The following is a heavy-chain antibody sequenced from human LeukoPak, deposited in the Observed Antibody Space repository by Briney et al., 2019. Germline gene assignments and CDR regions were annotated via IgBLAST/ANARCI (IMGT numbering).Heavy chain of an antibody. CDR2: IKLDGSEK. Sequence: PGGSLRLSCVASGFTFGKYWMSWVRQAPGKGLEWVANIKLDGSEKNYVDSVKGRFTISRDNAKNSLYLQMNSLRAEDTAVYYCARAVAGHFDYWGQGTLVTVSS. CDR3: ARAVAGHFDY. J-gene: IGHJ4*02. V-gene: IGHV3-7*03. CDR1: GFTFGKYW. D-gene: IGHD6-19*01.